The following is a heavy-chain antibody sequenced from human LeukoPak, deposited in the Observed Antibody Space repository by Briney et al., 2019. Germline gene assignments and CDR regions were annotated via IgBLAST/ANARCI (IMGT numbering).Heavy chain of an antibody. CDR2: IIPILGIA. V-gene: IGHV1-69*04. CDR3: ARGRGNYGSGSYPFDY. CDR1: GGTFSSYA. J-gene: IGHJ4*02. Sequence: SVKVSCKASGGTFSSYAISWVRQAPGQGLEWMGRIIPILGIANYAQKFQGRVTITADKSTSTAYMELSSLRSEDTAVYYCARGRGNYGSGSYPFDYWGQRTQVTVSS. D-gene: IGHD3-10*01.